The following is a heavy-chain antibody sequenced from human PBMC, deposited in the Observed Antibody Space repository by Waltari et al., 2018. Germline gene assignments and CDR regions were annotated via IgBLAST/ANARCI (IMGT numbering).Heavy chain of an antibody. CDR1: GGSISSGSSY. Sequence: QVQLQESGPGLVKPSQTLSLTCTVSGGSISSGSSYWSWIRQPAGKGLEWLGRIYTSGSTNYNPSLKSRVTISVDTSKTQFSLKLSSVTAADTAVYYCARDSSSPPYYYYGMDVWGQGTTVTVSS. CDR2: IYTSGST. J-gene: IGHJ6*02. CDR3: ARDSSSPPYYYYGMDV. V-gene: IGHV4-61*02. D-gene: IGHD6-6*01.